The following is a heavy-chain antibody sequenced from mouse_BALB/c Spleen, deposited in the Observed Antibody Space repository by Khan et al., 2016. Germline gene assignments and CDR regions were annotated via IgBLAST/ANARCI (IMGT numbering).Heavy chain of an antibody. CDR2: INTYTGEP. CDR1: GYTFTNYG. Sequence: QIQLVQSGPELKKPGETVKISCKASGYTFTNYGMNWVKQAPGKGLKWMGWINTYTGEPTYADDFKGRFAFSLETSASTAYLQINNLKNEDTATXFCARRRGFYYAMDYWGQGTSVTVSS. J-gene: IGHJ4*01. V-gene: IGHV9-3-1*01. CDR3: ARRRGFYYAMDY.